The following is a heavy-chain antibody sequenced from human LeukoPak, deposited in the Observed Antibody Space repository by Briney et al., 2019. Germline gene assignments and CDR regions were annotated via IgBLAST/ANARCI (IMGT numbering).Heavy chain of an antibody. V-gene: IGHV5-51*01. CDR2: IYPGDSDT. Sequence: GESLKISFKGSGYSFTSYWIGWVRQMPGKGLEWMGIIYPGDSDTRYSPSFQGQVTISADKSISTAYLQWSSLKASDTAMYYCARGQQLTYNWFEPWGQGTLVTVSS. CDR1: GYSFTSYW. D-gene: IGHD6-13*01. CDR3: ARGQQLTYNWFEP. J-gene: IGHJ5*02.